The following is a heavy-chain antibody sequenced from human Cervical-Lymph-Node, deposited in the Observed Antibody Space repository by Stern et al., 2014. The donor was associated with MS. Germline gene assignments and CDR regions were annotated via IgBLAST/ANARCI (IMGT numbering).Heavy chain of an antibody. V-gene: IGHV3-30*03. D-gene: IGHD3-10*01. CDR3: VPGSGAFDF. J-gene: IGHJ4*02. CDR1: GFTYRSFA. Sequence: QVQLVEYGGGVVQPGTSLRLSCAASGFTYRSFAMHWVRQAQGKGLEWVAVISNDETKTNYADSVKGRFVISRDNSKNTLYLQMSSLRHDDTAVYYCVPGSGAFDFWGQGTLVIVSS. CDR2: ISNDETKT.